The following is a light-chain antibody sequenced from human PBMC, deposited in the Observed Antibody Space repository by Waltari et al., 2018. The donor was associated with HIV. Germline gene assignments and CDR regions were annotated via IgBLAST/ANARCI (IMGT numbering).Light chain of an antibody. Sequence: QSVLTQPPSASGTPGQRVTISCSGRSSNIGSNYVYWYRQLPGTAPNILIYRSKQRPSGVPDRFSGSKSGTSASLAISGLRSENEADYYCAAWDASLSVWVFGGGTKLTVL. CDR3: AAWDASLSVWV. CDR2: RSK. J-gene: IGLJ3*02. CDR1: SSNIGSNY. V-gene: IGLV1-47*01.